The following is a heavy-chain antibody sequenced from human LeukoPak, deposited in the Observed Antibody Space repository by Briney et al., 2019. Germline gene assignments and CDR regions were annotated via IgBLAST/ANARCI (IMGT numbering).Heavy chain of an antibody. D-gene: IGHD3-10*01. CDR1: GFTFSDYG. Sequence: GGSLRLSCAAAGFTFSDYGMNWVRQAPGKGLEWVSGISGSGISTYYADSVKGRFTISRDNSKNTLYLQMNSLRVEDTAVYYCAKDGGYYGSGNYWGRGTLVTVSS. V-gene: IGHV3-23*01. CDR3: AKDGGYYGSGNY. CDR2: ISGSGIST. J-gene: IGHJ4*02.